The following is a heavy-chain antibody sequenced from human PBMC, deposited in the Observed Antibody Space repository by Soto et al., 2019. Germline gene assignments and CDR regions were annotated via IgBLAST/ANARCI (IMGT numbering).Heavy chain of an antibody. Sequence: QITLKESGPTLVKPTQTLTLTCTFSGFSLSTSGVGVGWIRQPPGKALEWLALIYWDDDKRYSPFLKSRLTITKDTSKNQVVLTRTNMDPVDTATYYCAHITLGYYGSVSSGMDVWCQGTTVTVSS. J-gene: IGHJ6*02. CDR1: GFSLSTSGVG. V-gene: IGHV2-5*02. CDR2: IYWDDDK. CDR3: AHITLGYYGSVSSGMDV. D-gene: IGHD3-10*01.